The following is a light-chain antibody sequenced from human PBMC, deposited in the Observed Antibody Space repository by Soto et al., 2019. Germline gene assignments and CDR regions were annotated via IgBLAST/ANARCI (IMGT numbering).Light chain of an antibody. Sequence: QSVLTQPASVSGSPGQSIAISCTGTSGDVGGHDYVSWYQQHPDKAPKLMIYEVTKRPSWVSNRFSRSKSGNTASLTISGLQPEDEADYYCSSHTSGSTRVFGSGTKVTVL. J-gene: IGLJ1*01. CDR3: SSHTSGSTRV. V-gene: IGLV2-14*01. CDR2: EVT. CDR1: SGDVGGHDY.